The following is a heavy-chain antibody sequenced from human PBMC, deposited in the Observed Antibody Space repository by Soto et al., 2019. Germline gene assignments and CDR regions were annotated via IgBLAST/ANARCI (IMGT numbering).Heavy chain of an antibody. CDR3: AKVYDFWSGYYDDYFDY. Sequence: GGSLRLSCAASGFTFSSYAMSWVRQAPGKGLEWVSAISGSGGSTYYADSVKGRFTISRDNSKNTLYLQMNSLRAEDTAVYYCAKVYDFWSGYYDDYFDYWGQGTLVTVSS. V-gene: IGHV3-23*01. CDR2: ISGSGGST. J-gene: IGHJ4*02. CDR1: GFTFSSYA. D-gene: IGHD3-3*01.